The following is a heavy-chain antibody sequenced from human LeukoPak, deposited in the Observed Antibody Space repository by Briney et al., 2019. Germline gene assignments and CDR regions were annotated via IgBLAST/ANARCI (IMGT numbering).Heavy chain of an antibody. J-gene: IGHJ4*02. CDR3: AKSPRSANYYDSSGYYYGFDY. D-gene: IGHD3-22*01. Sequence: PGGSLRLSCAASGFTFSSYAMSWVRQAPGKGLEWVSAIGGSGGSTYYADSVKGRFTISRDNSKNTLYLQMNSLRAEDTAVYYCAKSPRSANYYDSSGYYYGFDYWGQGTLVTVSS. CDR2: IGGSGGST. V-gene: IGHV3-23*01. CDR1: GFTFSSYA.